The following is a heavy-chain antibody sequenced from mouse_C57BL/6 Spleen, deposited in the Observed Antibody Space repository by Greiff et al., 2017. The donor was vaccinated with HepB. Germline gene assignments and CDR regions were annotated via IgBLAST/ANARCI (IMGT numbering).Heavy chain of an antibody. D-gene: IGHD2-2*01. CDR3: ASIYYGYDGGFDY. CDR2: ISYDGSN. J-gene: IGHJ2*01. V-gene: IGHV3-6*01. Sequence: EVQLVESGPGLVKPSQSLSLTCSVTGYSITSGYYWNWIRQFPGNKLEWMGYISYDGSNNYNPSLKNRISITRDTSKNQFVLKLNSVTTEDTATYYCASIYYGYDGGFDYWGQGTTLTVSS. CDR1: GYSITSGYY.